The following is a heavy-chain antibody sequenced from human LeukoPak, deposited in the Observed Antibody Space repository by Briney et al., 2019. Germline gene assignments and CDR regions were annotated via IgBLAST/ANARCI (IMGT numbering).Heavy chain of an antibody. CDR2: IRYDGSNK. V-gene: IGHV3-30*02. Sequence: PGGSLRLSCAASGFTFSSYGMHWVRQAPGKGLEWVAFIRYDGSNKYYADSVKGRFTISRDNSKNTLYLQMNSLRVEDTAVYYCARDGASTVDFDYWGQGTLVSVSS. D-gene: IGHD4-23*01. J-gene: IGHJ4*02. CDR3: ARDGASTVDFDY. CDR1: GFTFSSYG.